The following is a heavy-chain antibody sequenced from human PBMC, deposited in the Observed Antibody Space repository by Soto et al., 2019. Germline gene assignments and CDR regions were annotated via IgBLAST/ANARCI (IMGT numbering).Heavy chain of an antibody. Sequence: EVQLLESGGGLVQPGGSLRLSCAASGFTFSSSAMTWVRQAPGKGLEWISSISAGGGSTYYADSVKGRFTISRDNSKNTLYLQMNSLRAEDTAVYYCAKALGSSITWYDYWGQGTLVPVSS. CDR2: ISAGGGST. J-gene: IGHJ4*02. D-gene: IGHD2-2*01. V-gene: IGHV3-23*01. CDR3: AKALGSSITWYDY. CDR1: GFTFSSSA.